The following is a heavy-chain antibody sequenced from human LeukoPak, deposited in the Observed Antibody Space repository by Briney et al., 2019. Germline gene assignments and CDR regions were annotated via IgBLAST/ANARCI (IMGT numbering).Heavy chain of an antibody. CDR2: IGISDDT. V-gene: IGHV3-13*01. D-gene: IGHD6-19*01. Sequence: GRSLRLSCAASGFTLRSYDMHWVRQVTGKGLEWVSAIGISDDTYYQGFGKGRFTISRENAKNPLYLQMNSLTAGDTAVYYCARGGIQVSGIDEIDYWGQGTLVTVSS. J-gene: IGHJ4*02. CDR3: ARGGIQVSGIDEIDY. CDR1: GFTLRSYD.